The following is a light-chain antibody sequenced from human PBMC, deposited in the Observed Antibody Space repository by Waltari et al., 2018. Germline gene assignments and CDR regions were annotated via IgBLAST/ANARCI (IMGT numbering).Light chain of an antibody. CDR3: QQYYSTLLFT. V-gene: IGKV4-1*01. CDR2: WAS. Sequence: DIVMTQSPDSLAVSLGERATINCKSSQSVLYSHNNKNYLAWYQQKPGQPPKLLIYWASTRESGVPDRFSGSGSGTDFTLTISSLQAEDVAVYYCQQYYSTLLFTFGPGTKVDIK. CDR1: QSVLYSHNNKNY. J-gene: IGKJ3*01.